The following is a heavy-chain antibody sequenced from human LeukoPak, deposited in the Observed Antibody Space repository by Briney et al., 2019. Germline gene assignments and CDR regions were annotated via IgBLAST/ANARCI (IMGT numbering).Heavy chain of an antibody. Sequence: GGSLRLSCAASGFTFSTYAMSWVRQAPGKGLEWVSALSNSGGSGGSTYYADSVKGRFTISRDNSKSTLYLQLSSLRAEDTAVYYCAKAMSTDHYDSRGFYRVDFDSWGQGTLVTVSS. J-gene: IGHJ4*02. CDR3: AKAMSTDHYDSRGFYRVDFDS. CDR1: GFTFSTYA. V-gene: IGHV3-23*01. CDR2: LSNSGGSGGST. D-gene: IGHD3-22*01.